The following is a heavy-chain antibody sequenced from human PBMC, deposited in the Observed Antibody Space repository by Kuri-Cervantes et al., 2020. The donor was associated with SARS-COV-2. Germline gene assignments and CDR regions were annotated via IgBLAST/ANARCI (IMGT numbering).Heavy chain of an antibody. D-gene: IGHD1-26*01. Sequence: SETLSLTCSVSGDSGSISSYYWSWIRQPAGKGLEWIGRIHTSGSSNYNPSLRSRVTMSVDTSKNQVSLKLRSVTAADTAVYYCARGGGSYPYYYYYMDVWGKGTTVTVSS. CDR1: GDSGSISSYY. V-gene: IGHV4-4*07. CDR2: IHTSGSS. CDR3: ARGGGSYPYYYYYMDV. J-gene: IGHJ6*03.